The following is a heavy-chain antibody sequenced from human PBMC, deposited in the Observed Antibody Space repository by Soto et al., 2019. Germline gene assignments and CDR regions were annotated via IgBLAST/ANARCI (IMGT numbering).Heavy chain of an antibody. V-gene: IGHV4-4*02. D-gene: IGHD1-20*01. Sequence: QVQLQESGPGLVKPSGTLSLTCAVSGGSISSSSSNYWSWVRQPPGKGLEWIGDIYESGSTNYNPATTSRDTTSRDDSKKLRSLKSASVAAADTAVYYCAGVVDGIQCYIDLWGRGTLVTVSS. J-gene: IGHJ2*01. CDR1: GGSISSSSSNY. CDR2: IYESGST. CDR3: AGVVDGIQCYIDL.